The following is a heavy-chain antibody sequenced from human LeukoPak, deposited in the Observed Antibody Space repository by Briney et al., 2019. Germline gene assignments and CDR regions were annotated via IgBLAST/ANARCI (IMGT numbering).Heavy chain of an antibody. J-gene: IGHJ5*02. D-gene: IGHD6-19*01. CDR3: AKKVAGSNNCFDP. CDR2: ISYDGSNE. Sequence: GGSLRLSCAASGFTFNSYGMHWVRQAPGKGLEWVAVISYDGSNEYYADSVKGRFTISRDNSKNTMYLQMNSLRAEDTAVYYCAKKVAGSNNCFDPWGQGTLVTVSS. CDR1: GFTFNSYG. V-gene: IGHV3-33*05.